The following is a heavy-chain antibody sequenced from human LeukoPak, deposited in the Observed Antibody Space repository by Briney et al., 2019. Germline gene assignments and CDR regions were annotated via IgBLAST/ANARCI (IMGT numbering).Heavy chain of an antibody. CDR1: GFTFSSYT. J-gene: IGHJ4*02. CDR2: ISSSGSTI. D-gene: IGHD4-17*01. CDR3: ARDPYGDYDFDY. Sequence: GGSLRLSCAASGFTFSSYTMNWVRQAPGKGLEWLSYISSSGSTIYYADSVKGRFTISRDNAKNSLYPQMNSLRAEDTAVYYCARDPYGDYDFDYWGQGTLVTVSS. V-gene: IGHV3-48*01.